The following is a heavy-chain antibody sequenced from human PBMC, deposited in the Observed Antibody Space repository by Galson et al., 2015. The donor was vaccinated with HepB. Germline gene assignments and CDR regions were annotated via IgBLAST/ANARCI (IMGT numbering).Heavy chain of an antibody. Sequence: SVTVSCKAPGYTFTGYYIHWVRQAPGQGLEWMGWISYNSGDTNLAQKFQGRVTMTRDTSISTAYMELSRLRSDDTAVYHCARSGYYYGLDVWGQGTTVTVSS. D-gene: IGHD2-15*01. J-gene: IGHJ6*02. V-gene: IGHV1-2*02. CDR1: GYTFTGYY. CDR3: ARSGYYYGLDV. CDR2: ISYNSGDT.